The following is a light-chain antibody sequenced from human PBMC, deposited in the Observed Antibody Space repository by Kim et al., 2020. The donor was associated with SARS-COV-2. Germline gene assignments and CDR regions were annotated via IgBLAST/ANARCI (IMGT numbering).Light chain of an antibody. J-gene: IGKJ4*01. CDR2: DIS. V-gene: IGKV3-11*01. CDR1: QNIGSY. CDR3: QHRSNWPTT. Sequence: SLSPGERGTISCRASQNIGSYLAWYKKKPGKAPRLLLYDISNRATGILTRFSGSGSGTDFTLTISSLAPEDFAVYYCQHRSNWPTTFGGGTKLEIK.